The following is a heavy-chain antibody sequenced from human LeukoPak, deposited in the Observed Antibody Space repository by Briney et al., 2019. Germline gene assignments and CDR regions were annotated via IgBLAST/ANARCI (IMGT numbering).Heavy chain of an antibody. J-gene: IGHJ4*02. Sequence: SETLSLTCTVSGSSINSYYWTWIRQPPGKGLEWIGYNYYTGNTNYSPSLKSRVTISVDSSKSQFSLKLNSVTAADTAVYYCARALYSSSALDYWGQGTLVTVSS. CDR1: GSSINSYY. CDR2: NYYTGNT. D-gene: IGHD6-13*01. CDR3: ARALYSSSALDY. V-gene: IGHV4-59*01.